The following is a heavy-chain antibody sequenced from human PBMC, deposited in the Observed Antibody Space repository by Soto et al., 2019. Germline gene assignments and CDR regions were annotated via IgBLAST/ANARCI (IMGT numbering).Heavy chain of an antibody. J-gene: IGHJ6*02. CDR3: AREDYYDSSGYLPVRYYFGMDV. Sequence: ASVKVSCKASGYTFTNSGISWVRQAPGQGLEWMGWIGAHNGHTKYAQKLQGRVTMTTDTSTSTAYMELRSLKSDDTAVYYCAREDYYDSSGYLPVRYYFGMDVWGQGTTVTVSS. D-gene: IGHD3-22*01. V-gene: IGHV1-18*01. CDR2: IGAHNGHT. CDR1: GYTFTNSG.